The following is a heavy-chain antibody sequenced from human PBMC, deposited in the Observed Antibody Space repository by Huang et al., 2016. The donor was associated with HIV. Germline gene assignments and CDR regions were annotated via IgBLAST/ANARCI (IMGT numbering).Heavy chain of an antibody. CDR3: ARAYYYYDSSGYLHYFDY. Sequence: QVQLQQWGAGLLKPSETLSLTCAVYGGSFSGYYWSWIRQPPGKGLEWIGEINQSGSTNSHPSLKSRITISVDTSKNQVSLKLSSVTVADTAVYYCARAYYYYDSSGYLHYFDYWGQGTLVTVSS. V-gene: IGHV4-34*01. J-gene: IGHJ4*02. D-gene: IGHD3-22*01. CDR2: INQSGST. CDR1: GGSFSGYY.